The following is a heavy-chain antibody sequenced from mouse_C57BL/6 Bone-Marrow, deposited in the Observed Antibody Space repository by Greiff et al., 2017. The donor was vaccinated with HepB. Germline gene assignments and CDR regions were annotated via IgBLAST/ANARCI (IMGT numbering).Heavy chain of an antibody. CDR3: TSWVYFDY. Sequence: QVQLQQSGAELVRPGASVTLSCKASGYTFTDYEMHWVKQTPVHGLEWIGAIDPETGGTAYNQKFKDKAILTADKSSSTAYMELRSLTSEDSAVYYCTSWVYFDYWGQGTTLTVSS. CDR1: GYTFTDYE. D-gene: IGHD4-1*01. J-gene: IGHJ2*01. CDR2: IDPETGGT. V-gene: IGHV1-15*01.